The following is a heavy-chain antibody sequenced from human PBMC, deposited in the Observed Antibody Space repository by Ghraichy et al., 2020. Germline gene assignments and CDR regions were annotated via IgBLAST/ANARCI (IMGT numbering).Heavy chain of an antibody. D-gene: IGHD1-1*01. V-gene: IGHV4-31*03. Sequence: SETLSLTCTVSGGSISSGGYYWSWIRQHPGKGLEWIGYIYYSGSTYYNPSLKSRVTISVDTSKNQFSLKLSSVTAADTAVYYCARDAYIQLERQSYYYYGMDVWGQGTTVTVSS. CDR3: ARDAYIQLERQSYYYYGMDV. CDR1: GGSISSGGYY. J-gene: IGHJ6*02. CDR2: IYYSGST.